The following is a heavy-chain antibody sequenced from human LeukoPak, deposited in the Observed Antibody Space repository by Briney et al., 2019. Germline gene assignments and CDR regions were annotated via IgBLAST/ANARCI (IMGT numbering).Heavy chain of an antibody. D-gene: IGHD6-13*01. CDR3: AKDLSAAAGREGPDY. CDR1: GFTFSSYG. V-gene: IGHV3-30*02. Sequence: GGSLRLSCAASGFTFSSYGMHWVRQAPGKGLEWVAFIRYDGSNKYYADSVKGRFTISRDNSKNTLYLQMNSLRAGDTAVYYCAKDLSAAAGREGPDYWGQGTLVTVSS. J-gene: IGHJ4*02. CDR2: IRYDGSNK.